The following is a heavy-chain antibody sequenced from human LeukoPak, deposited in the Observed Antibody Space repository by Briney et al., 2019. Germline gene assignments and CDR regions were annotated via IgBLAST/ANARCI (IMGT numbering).Heavy chain of an antibody. J-gene: IGHJ6*03. V-gene: IGHV3-30*18. CDR1: GFTFSNAW. Sequence: GGSLRLSCAASGFTFSNAWMSWVRQAPGKGLEWVAVISYDGSNKYYADSVKGRFTISRDNSKNTLYLQMNSLRAEDTAVYYCAKSQRWLQSYYMEVWGKGTTVTISS. D-gene: IGHD5-24*01. CDR2: ISYDGSNK. CDR3: AKSQRWLQSYYMEV.